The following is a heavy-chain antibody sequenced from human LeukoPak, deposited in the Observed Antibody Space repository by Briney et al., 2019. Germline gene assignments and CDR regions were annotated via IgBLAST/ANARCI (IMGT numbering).Heavy chain of an antibody. D-gene: IGHD6-19*01. CDR1: GYSFIHYA. CDR2: ISTYNGDT. V-gene: IGHV1-18*01. Sequence: SVKVSWKASGYSFIHYAISWVRQAPGQGLEWMGWISTYNGDTKYAQKLQGRFTMTSDTSTSTAYMELRSLTSDDTAVYYCARDPSNTSGWYIYFDFWGQGTLVTVSS. J-gene: IGHJ4*02. CDR3: ARDPSNTSGWYIYFDF.